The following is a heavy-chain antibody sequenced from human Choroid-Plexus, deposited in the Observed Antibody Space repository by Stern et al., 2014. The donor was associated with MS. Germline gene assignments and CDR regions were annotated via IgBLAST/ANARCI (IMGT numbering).Heavy chain of an antibody. Sequence: VQLVQPGAEVKKPGASVKVSCKTSGYIFTRYYIPWVRQAPGQGLEWMAWINPNPGGTKYAQKFQGRVTMSRDTSISTAYVELSSLTSDDTAVYYCARDQRGITIFGVVTDYYYLGMDVWGQGTTVTVSS. J-gene: IGHJ6*02. CDR2: INPNPGGT. CDR3: ARDQRGITIFGVVTDYYYLGMDV. CDR1: GYIFTRYY. V-gene: IGHV1-2*02. D-gene: IGHD3-3*01.